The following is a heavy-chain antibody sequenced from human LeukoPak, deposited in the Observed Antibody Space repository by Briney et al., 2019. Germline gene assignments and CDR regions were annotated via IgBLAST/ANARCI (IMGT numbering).Heavy chain of an antibody. CDR1: GYSISSGRY. CDR2: VFHSGST. J-gene: IGHJ4*01. V-gene: IGHV4-38-2*02. Sequence: PSETLSLTCTVSGYSISSGRYWGWIRQPPGKGLEWIGSVFHSGSTYYNPSLKTRVTLSVDMSKNQFSLKLTSATAADTAVYYCARGSKFDGYCTAGACSSGYYDIWGHGTPVTVSS. CDR3: ARGSKFDGYCTAGACSSGYYDI. D-gene: IGHD2-8*02.